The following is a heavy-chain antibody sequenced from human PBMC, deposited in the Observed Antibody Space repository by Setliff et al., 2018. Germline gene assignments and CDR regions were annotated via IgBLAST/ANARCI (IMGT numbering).Heavy chain of an antibody. CDR1: GGSFSDYY. CDR3: ARETTMTYYFYYMDV. Sequence: SETLSLTCAVYGGSFSDYYWSWIRQSPGKGLEWIGEINHSGSTNYNPSLKTRVTISVDTSKNQFSLILSSVTAADTAVYYCARETTMTYYFYYMDVWGKGTTVTVSS. V-gene: IGHV4-34*01. CDR2: INHSGST. J-gene: IGHJ6*03. D-gene: IGHD4-17*01.